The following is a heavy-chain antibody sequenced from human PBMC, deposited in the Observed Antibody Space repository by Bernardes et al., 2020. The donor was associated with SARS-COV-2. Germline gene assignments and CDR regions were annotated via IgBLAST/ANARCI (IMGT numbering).Heavy chain of an antibody. V-gene: IGHV3-9*01. CDR2: ISWNSGSI. J-gene: IGHJ4*02. D-gene: IGHD5-12*01. Sequence: RLSCAASGFTFDDYAMHWVRQAPGKGLEWVSGISWNSGSIGYADSVKGRFTISRDNAKNSLYLQMNSLRAEDTALYYCAKLSGYSGYSDYWGQGTLVTVSS. CDR3: AKLSGYSGYSDY. CDR1: GFTFDDYA.